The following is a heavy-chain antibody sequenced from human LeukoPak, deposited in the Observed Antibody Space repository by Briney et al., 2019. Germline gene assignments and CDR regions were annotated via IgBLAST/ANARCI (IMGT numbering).Heavy chain of an antibody. J-gene: IGHJ4*02. D-gene: IGHD6-19*01. CDR2: MNPNSGNT. CDR1: GYTFTSCD. V-gene: IGHV1-8*01. CDR3: TRGSSGRRDN. Sequence: ASVKVSCKASGYTFTSCDINWGRQATGQGLEWMGWMNPNSGNTGYGHRFQGRITMTRDISIGTAYMELSNLTSADTAIYYCTRGSSGRRDNWGQGTLVTVS.